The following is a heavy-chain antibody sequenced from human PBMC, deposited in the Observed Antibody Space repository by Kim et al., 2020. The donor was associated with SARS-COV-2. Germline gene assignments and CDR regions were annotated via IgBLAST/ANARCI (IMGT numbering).Heavy chain of an antibody. Sequence: SETLSLTCAVYGGSFSGYYWSWIRQPPGKGLEWIGEINHSGSTNYNPSLKSRVTISVDTSKNQFSLKLSSVTAAATAVYYCARQTGGHRYSGSYYYYGMDVWGQGTTVTVSS. V-gene: IGHV4-34*01. D-gene: IGHD1-26*01. CDR1: GGSFSGYY. J-gene: IGHJ6*02. CDR3: ARQTGGHRYSGSYYYYGMDV. CDR2: INHSGST.